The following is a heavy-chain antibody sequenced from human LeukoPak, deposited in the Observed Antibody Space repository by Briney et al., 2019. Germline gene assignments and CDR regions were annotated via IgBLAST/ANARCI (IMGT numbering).Heavy chain of an antibody. CDR3: ARDWGLLWFGEFDGGGDY. D-gene: IGHD3-10*01. J-gene: IGHJ4*02. CDR1: GFTFSDYY. V-gene: IGHV3-11*01. Sequence: GGSLRLSCAASGFTFSDYYMSWIRQAPGKGLEWVSYISSSGSTIYYADSVKGRFTISRDNAKNSLYLQMNSLRAEDTAVYYCARDWGLLWFGEFDGGGDYWGQGTLVTVSS. CDR2: ISSSGSTI.